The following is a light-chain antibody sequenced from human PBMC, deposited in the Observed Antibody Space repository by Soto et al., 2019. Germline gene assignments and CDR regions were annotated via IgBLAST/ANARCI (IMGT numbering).Light chain of an antibody. V-gene: IGKV1-13*02. CDR1: QGISSA. Sequence: AIPLTQSPSSLSASVGDRVTITCRASQGISSALAWYQQKPGKAPKLLIYDASSLESGVPSRFSGSGSGTDFTLTISSLQPEDFATYYCQQFNSYPWTFGQGPKVEIK. CDR3: QQFNSYPWT. CDR2: DAS. J-gene: IGKJ1*01.